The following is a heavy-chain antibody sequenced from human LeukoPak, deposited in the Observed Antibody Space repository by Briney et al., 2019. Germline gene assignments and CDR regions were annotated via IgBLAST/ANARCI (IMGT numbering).Heavy chain of an antibody. CDR1: GSTFSSYG. D-gene: IGHD4-17*01. V-gene: IGHV3-30*02. CDR3: AKDPYGDYADLYYFDY. J-gene: IGHJ4*02. Sequence: GGSLRLSCAASGSTFSSYGMHWVRQAPGKGLEWVAFIRYDGSNKYYADSVKGRFTISRDNSKNTLYLQMNSLRAEDTAVYYCAKDPYGDYADLYYFDYWGQGILVTVSS. CDR2: IRYDGSNK.